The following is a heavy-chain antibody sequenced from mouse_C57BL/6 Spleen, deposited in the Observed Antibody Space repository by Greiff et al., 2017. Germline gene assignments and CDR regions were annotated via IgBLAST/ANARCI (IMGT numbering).Heavy chain of an antibody. CDR3: TSDYYCPMDY. D-gene: IGHD2-4*01. CDR2: ISRGGDYN. Sequence: EVQLVESGAGLVKPGGSLKLSCAASGFTFSSYAMHWVRQTPEKRLEWIAYISRGGDYNYYADNVQSRFTISRDNARNTLYLQMSSLKSEDTAMYYCTSDYYCPMDYWGQGTSVTVSS. CDR1: GFTFSSYA. J-gene: IGHJ4*01. V-gene: IGHV5-9-1*02.